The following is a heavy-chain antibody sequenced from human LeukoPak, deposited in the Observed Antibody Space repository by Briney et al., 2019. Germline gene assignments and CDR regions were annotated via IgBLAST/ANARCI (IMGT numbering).Heavy chain of an antibody. Sequence: GGSLRLSCAAPRFTFSNAWMSWVRQAPGKGLEWVGRIKSKTDGGTTDYTAPVKGRFTISRDDSKNTLYLQMNSLKAEDTAVYYCTTDLWYCSTTSCYIDYWGQGTLVTVSS. D-gene: IGHD2-2*02. CDR2: IKSKTDGGTT. J-gene: IGHJ4*02. V-gene: IGHV3-15*01. CDR1: RFTFSNAW. CDR3: TTDLWYCSTTSCYIDY.